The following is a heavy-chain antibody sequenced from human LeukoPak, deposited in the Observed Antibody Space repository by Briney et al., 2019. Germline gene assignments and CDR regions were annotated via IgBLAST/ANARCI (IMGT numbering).Heavy chain of an antibody. CDR1: GDSVSSDSAT. V-gene: IGHV6-1*01. CDR2: AYYRSTWFY. CDR3: ARGSSSWPQDYFDY. D-gene: IGHD6-13*01. J-gene: IGHJ4*02. Sequence: SQTLSLTCAISGDSVSSDSATWNWIRQSPSRGLEWLGRAYYRSTWFYNFAVSVKSRVSINPDTAKSQFSLQLNSLSPEDTAVYYCARGSSSWPQDYFDYWGQGTLVTVSS.